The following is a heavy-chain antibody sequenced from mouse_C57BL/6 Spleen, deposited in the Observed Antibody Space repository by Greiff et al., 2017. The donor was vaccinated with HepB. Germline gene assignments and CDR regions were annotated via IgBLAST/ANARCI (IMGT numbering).Heavy chain of an antibody. J-gene: IGHJ2*01. CDR2: IDPETGGT. V-gene: IGHV1-15*01. D-gene: IGHD1-1*01. CDR3: TRGDDYGSSDY. Sequence: VQLQQSGAELVRPGASVTLSCKASGYTFTDYEMHWVKQTPVQGLEWIGAIDPETGGTAYNQKFKGKAILTADKSSSTAYMELRSLTSEDSAVYYCTRGDDYGSSDYWGQGTTLTVSS. CDR1: GYTFTDYE.